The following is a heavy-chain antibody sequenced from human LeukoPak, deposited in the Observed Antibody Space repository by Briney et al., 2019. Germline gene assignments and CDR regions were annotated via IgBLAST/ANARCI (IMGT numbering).Heavy chain of an antibody. J-gene: IGHJ4*02. CDR3: ASKSTDHGELRFDY. Sequence: SETLSLTCTISGDSTNTYFWSWIRQPPGKGLEWIGYIYYTGTTNHNPSLKSRVTISVDTSKNQFSLKVSSVTAADTGVYYCASKSTDHGELRFDYWGQGTLVTVSS. CDR2: IYYTGTT. D-gene: IGHD4-17*01. V-gene: IGHV4-59*01. CDR1: GDSTNTYF.